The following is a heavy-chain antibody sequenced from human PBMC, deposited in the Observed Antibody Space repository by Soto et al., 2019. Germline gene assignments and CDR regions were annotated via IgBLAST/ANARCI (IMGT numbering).Heavy chain of an antibody. CDR1: GGTFSSYA. CDR3: ARSGDSSGYRGIEYYFQH. V-gene: IGHV1-69*12. Sequence: QVQLVQSGAEVKKPGSSVKVSCKASGGTFSSYAISWVRQAPGQGLEWMGGIIPIFGTANYAQKFQGRVTITADXXTXTXFMELSSLRSEDTAVYYCARSGDSSGYRGIEYYFQHWGQGTLVTVSS. D-gene: IGHD3-22*01. CDR2: IIPIFGTA. J-gene: IGHJ1*01.